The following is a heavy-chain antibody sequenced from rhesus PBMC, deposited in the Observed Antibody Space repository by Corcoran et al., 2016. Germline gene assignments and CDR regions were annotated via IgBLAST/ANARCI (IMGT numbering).Heavy chain of an antibody. Sequence: QVQLQDSGLGLLKPSETLSLTCAVSGGSISVGYGWGWIRQPLGKGLEWIGSIYSSSGNTYYNPSLKSRVTISTDTSKNQFSLKLSSVTAEDTAVYYCARRLATVTLSYFDYWGQGVLVTVSS. CDR2: IYSSSGNT. CDR3: ARRLATVTLSYFDY. V-gene: IGHV4S7*01. CDR1: GGSISVGYG. J-gene: IGHJ4*01. D-gene: IGHD5-36*02.